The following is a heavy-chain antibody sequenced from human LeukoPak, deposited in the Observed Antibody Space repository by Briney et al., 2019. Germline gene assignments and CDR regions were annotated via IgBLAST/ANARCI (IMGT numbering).Heavy chain of an antibody. CDR1: GCSFSSNG. Sequence: GRPLRLSCSASGCSFSSNGMHGGRQDPGKGLEAVAVIWYDGSNKYYADSVKGRFTISRDNSKNTLYLQMNSLRAEDTAVYYCARVSDYSNYFDYWGQGTLVTVSS. CDR3: ARVSDYSNYFDY. CDR2: IWYDGSNK. D-gene: IGHD4-11*01. J-gene: IGHJ4*02. V-gene: IGHV3-33*08.